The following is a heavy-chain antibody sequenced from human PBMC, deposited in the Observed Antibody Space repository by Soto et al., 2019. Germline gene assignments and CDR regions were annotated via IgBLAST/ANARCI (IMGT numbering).Heavy chain of an antibody. V-gene: IGHV4-34*01. CDR1: GGSFSGYY. CDR3: AGSVYYYYYGMDV. J-gene: IGHJ6*02. D-gene: IGHD3-10*01. CDR2: INHSGST. Sequence: PSETLSLTCAVYGGSFSGYYWSWIRQPPGKGLEWLGEINHSGSTNYNPSLKSRVTISVDTSKNQFSLKLSSVTAADTAVYYCAGSVYYYYYGMDVWGQGTTVTVSS.